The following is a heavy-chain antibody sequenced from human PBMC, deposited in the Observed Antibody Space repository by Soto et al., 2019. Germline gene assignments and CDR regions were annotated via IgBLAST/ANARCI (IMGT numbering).Heavy chain of an antibody. CDR3: AKDYSSGSKAYYYYGMDV. CDR1: GFTFSSYA. D-gene: IGHD6-19*01. J-gene: IGHJ6*02. Sequence: GSLRLSCAASGFTFSSYAMSWVRQAPGKGLEWVSAISGSGGSTYYADSVKGRFTISRDNSKNTLYLQMDSLRAEDTAVYYCAKDYSSGSKAYYYYGMDVWGQGTTVTVSS. V-gene: IGHV3-23*01. CDR2: ISGSGGST.